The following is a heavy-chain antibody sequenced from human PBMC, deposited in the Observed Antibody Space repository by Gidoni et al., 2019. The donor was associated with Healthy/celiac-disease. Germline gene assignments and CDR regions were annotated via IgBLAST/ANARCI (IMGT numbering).Heavy chain of an antibody. J-gene: IGHJ5*02. D-gene: IGHD6-6*01. V-gene: IGHV4-39*01. CDR2: IYYSGST. CDR3: ARLAARPNWFDP. Sequence: QLQLQESGPGLVKPSETLSLTGTVSGGSISSSSYYWGWIRQPPGKGLEWIGSIYYSGSTYYNPSLKSRVTISVDTSKNQFSLKLSSVTAADTAVYYCARLAARPNWFDPWGQGTLVTVSS. CDR1: GGSISSSSYY.